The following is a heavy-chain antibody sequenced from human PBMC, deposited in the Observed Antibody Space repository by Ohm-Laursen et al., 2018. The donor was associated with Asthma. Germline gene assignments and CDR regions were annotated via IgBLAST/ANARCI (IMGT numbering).Heavy chain of an antibody. CDR2: ISYDGSNK. CDR3: AKDWGGFRSFDS. Sequence: SLRLSCSASGFTFSSYGMHWVRQAPGKGLEWVAVISYDGSNKYYADSVKGRFTISRDIFKSTLYLQMDSLRAEDTAVYYCAKDWGGFRSFDSWGQGTLVTVSS. D-gene: IGHD2-21*01. V-gene: IGHV3-30*18. J-gene: IGHJ4*02. CDR1: GFTFSSYG.